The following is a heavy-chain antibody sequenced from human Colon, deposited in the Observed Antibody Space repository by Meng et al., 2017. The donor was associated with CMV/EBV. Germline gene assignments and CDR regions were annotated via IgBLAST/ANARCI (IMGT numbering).Heavy chain of an antibody. J-gene: IGHJ4*02. D-gene: IGHD6-19*01. CDR2: IYHNGNG. CDR1: GYSISSGYY. Sequence: SETLSLTCTVSGYSISSGYYWGWIRQLPGKGLEWLGHIYHNGNGFYNPSLRSRLSFSVDPSRNQFSVDLTAVTDADTAVYYCARYSSGFDTHIDHWGQGTPVTVSS. CDR3: ARYSSGFDTHIDH. V-gene: IGHV4-38-2*02.